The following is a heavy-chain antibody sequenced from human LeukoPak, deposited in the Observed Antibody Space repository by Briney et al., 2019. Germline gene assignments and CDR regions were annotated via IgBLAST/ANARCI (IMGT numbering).Heavy chain of an antibody. CDR2: ISASSNNI. CDR3: AREMADWNDGRPMDY. Sequence: HPGGSLRLSCAASGFTFSSYRMSWVRQAPGKGLEWVSSISASSNNIYYADSVKGRFTISRDNAKNSLYLQMNSLRAEDTAVYYCAREMADWNDGRPMDYWGQGTLVTVSS. CDR1: GFTFSSYR. V-gene: IGHV3-48*04. J-gene: IGHJ4*02. D-gene: IGHD1-1*01.